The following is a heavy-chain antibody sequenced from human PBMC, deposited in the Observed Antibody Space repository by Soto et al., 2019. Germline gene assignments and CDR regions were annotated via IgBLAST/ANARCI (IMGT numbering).Heavy chain of an antibody. CDR1: GGSISSYY. V-gene: IGHV4-59*01. CDR2: IYYSGST. Sequence: SETLSLTCTVSGGSISSYYWSWIRQPPGKGLEWIGYIYYSGSTNYNPSLKSRVTISVDTSKNQFSLKLSSVTAADTAVYYCARRYSGYDLYFDYWGQGTLVTVSS. J-gene: IGHJ4*02. CDR3: ARRYSGYDLYFDY. D-gene: IGHD5-12*01.